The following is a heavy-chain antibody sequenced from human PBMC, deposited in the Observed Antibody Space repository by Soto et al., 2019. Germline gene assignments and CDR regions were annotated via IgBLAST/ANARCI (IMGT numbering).Heavy chain of an antibody. CDR3: AKYRRYYYDSSGYYIIDY. CDR2: ISGSGGST. CDR1: GFTFTSYA. Sequence: QPGGSLRLSCAASGFTFTSYAMSWVRQAPGKGLEWVSGISGSGGSTYYADSVKGRFTISRDNSKNTLYLQMNSLRAEDTAVYYCAKYRRYYYDSSGYYIIDYWGQGSLVTVSS. J-gene: IGHJ4*02. V-gene: IGHV3-23*01. D-gene: IGHD3-22*01.